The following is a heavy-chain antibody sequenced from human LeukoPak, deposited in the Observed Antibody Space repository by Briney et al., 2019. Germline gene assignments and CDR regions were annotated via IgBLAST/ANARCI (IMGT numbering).Heavy chain of an antibody. D-gene: IGHD6-19*01. V-gene: IGHV6-1*01. CDR3: ARSRLIAVAGTYYYYGMDV. CDR2: TYYRSKWYN. CDR1: GDSVSSNSAA. Sequence: SQTLSLTCAISGDSVSSNSAAWNWIRQSPSRGLEWLGRTYYRSKWYNDYAVSVKSRITINPGTSKNQFSLQLNSVTPEDTAVYYCARSRLIAVAGTYYYYGMDVWGQGTTVTVSS. J-gene: IGHJ6*02.